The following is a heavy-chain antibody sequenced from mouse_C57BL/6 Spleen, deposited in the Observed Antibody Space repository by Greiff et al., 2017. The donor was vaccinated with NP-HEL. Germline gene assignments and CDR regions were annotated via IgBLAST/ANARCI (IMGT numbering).Heavy chain of an antibody. V-gene: IGHV7-3*01. CDR2: IRNKANGYTT. J-gene: IGHJ3*01. CDR1: GFTFTDYY. D-gene: IGHD2-1*01. CDR3: ARYFYGNPWFAY. Sequence: EVKLQESGGGLVQPGGSLSLSCAASGFTFTDYYMSWVRQPPGKALEWLGFIRNKANGYTTEYSASVKGRFTISRDNSQSILYLQMNALRAEDSATYYCARYFYGNPWFAYWGQGTLVTVSA.